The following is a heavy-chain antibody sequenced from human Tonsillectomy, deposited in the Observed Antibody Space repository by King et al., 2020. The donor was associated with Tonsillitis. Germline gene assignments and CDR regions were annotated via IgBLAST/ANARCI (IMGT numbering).Heavy chain of an antibody. D-gene: IGHD4-23*01. Sequence: QLVQSGAEVRKPGESLKISCKASGYNFAIDWIGWVRQMPGKGLEWMGIVSPADSDARYSPSFQGQVTMSADKSINTAYLQWDSLKASDTAMYYCAGRRWGDPTGCCDPWGKASLVSVSS. CDR3: AGRRWGDPTGCCDP. V-gene: IGHV5-51*01. J-gene: IGHJ5*02. CDR1: GYNFAIDW. CDR2: VSPADSDA.